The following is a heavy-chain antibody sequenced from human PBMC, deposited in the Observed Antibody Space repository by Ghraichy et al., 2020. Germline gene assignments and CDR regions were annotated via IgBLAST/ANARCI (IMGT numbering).Heavy chain of an antibody. V-gene: IGHV3-7*03. Sequence: GGSLRLSCAASGFIFSTYWMSWVRQAPGKGLEWVANIKEDGSEKYYVDSVKGRFTISRDNAKNSLYLQMNSLRAEDTAVYYCERLPGMAAVDYYFDYWGQGTLVTVSS. CDR3: ERLPGMAAVDYYFDY. J-gene: IGHJ4*02. CDR1: GFIFSTYW. D-gene: IGHD6-13*01. CDR2: IKEDGSEK.